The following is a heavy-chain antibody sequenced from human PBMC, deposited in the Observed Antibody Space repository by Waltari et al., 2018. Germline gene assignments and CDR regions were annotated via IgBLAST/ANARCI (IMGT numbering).Heavy chain of an antibody. CDR3: ARDQGVGGDGNHYYHSYFDY. D-gene: IGHD3-22*01. Sequence: QVQLVQSGAEVKKPGSSVKVSCKASGGTFSSYAISWVRQAPGQGLEWMGGIIPIFGTANNGQKCQGRVTITTDEATSTAYMELSSLRSEETAVYYCARDQGVGGDGNHYYHSYFDYWGQGTLVTVSS. CDR1: GGTFSSYA. CDR2: IIPIFGTA. V-gene: IGHV1-69*05. J-gene: IGHJ4*02.